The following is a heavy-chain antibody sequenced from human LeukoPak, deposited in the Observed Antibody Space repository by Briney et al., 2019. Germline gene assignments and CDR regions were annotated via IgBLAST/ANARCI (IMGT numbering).Heavy chain of an antibody. J-gene: IGHJ5*02. V-gene: IGHV3-23*01. D-gene: IGHD6-19*01. CDR3: AKCSTSAYTTGWCNWIDP. CDR2: TVSRGTT. CDR1: GFTFTSDA. Sequence: GGSLRLSCVASGFTFTSDAMNWVRQAPGKGLEWVSSTVSRGTTQYADSVKGRFTVSRDTSKNTLYLQMNSLRADDTAVYYCAKCSTSAYTTGWCNWIDPWGRGTLVTVSS.